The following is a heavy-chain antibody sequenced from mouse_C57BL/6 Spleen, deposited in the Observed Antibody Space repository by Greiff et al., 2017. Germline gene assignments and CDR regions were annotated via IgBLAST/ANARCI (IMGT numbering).Heavy chain of an antibody. J-gene: IGHJ2*01. CDR1: GFNIKDYY. D-gene: IGHD2-1*01. CDR2: IDPEDGDT. V-gene: IGHV14-1*01. Sequence: VQLQQSGAELVRPGASVKLSCTASGFNIKDYYMHWVKQRPEQGLEWIGRIDPEDGDTEYAPKFQGKATMTADTSSNTAYLQLSSLTSEDTAVYYCTRGNYGVYFDYWGQGTTLTVAS. CDR3: TRGNYGVYFDY.